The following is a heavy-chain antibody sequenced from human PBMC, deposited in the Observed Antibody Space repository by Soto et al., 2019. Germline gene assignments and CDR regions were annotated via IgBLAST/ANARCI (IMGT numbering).Heavy chain of an antibody. CDR2: INHSGST. Sequence: PSETLSLTCAVYGGSFSGYYWTWIRQPPGTGLEWIGEINHSGSTNYNPSLKIRVTISVDTSKNQFSLKLTSVTAADTAVYYCVRPPPGLARLYPPHLDFWGQGVKVT. V-gene: IGHV4-34*01. CDR3: VRPPPGLARLYPPHLDF. J-gene: IGHJ4*02. CDR1: GGSFSGYY. D-gene: IGHD6-19*01.